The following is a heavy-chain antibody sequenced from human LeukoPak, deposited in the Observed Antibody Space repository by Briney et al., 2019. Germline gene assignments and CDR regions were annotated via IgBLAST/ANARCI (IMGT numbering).Heavy chain of an antibody. D-gene: IGHD6-6*01. CDR2: IYYSGST. CDR3: ARGEYSSSSPLDY. V-gene: IGHV4-59*01. Sequence: SEALSLTCTVSGGSISSYYWSWIRQPPGKGLEWIGYIYYSGSTNYNPSLKSRVTISVDTSKNQFSLKLSSVTAADTAVYYCARGEYSSSSPLDYWGQGTLVTVSS. J-gene: IGHJ4*02. CDR1: GGSISSYY.